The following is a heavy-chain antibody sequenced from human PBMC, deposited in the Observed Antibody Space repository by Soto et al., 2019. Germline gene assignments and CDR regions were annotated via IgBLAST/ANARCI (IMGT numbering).Heavy chain of an antibody. Sequence: GGSLRLSCAASGFTFSSYSMNWVRQAPGKGLEWVSYISSSSSYIYYADSVKGRFTISRDNAKNSLYLQMNSLRAEDTAVYYCARDLLYYYDSSGSLDYWGQGTLVTVSS. CDR3: ARDLLYYYDSSGSLDY. CDR2: ISSSSSYI. D-gene: IGHD3-22*01. J-gene: IGHJ4*02. V-gene: IGHV3-21*05. CDR1: GFTFSSYS.